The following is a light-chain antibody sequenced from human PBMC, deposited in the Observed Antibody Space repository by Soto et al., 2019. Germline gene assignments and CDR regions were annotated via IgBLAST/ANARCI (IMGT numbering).Light chain of an antibody. V-gene: IGLV2-11*01. CDR2: GVS. CDR1: SSDVGGYNY. Sequence: QSVLTQPRSVSGSPGQSVTISCTGTSSDVGGYNYVSWYQQHPGKAPILMIYGVSKRPSGVPDRFSGSKSGNTASLTISGLQAEDEADYYCCSYAGSYTFAFGGGTKLTVL. J-gene: IGLJ2*01. CDR3: CSYAGSYTFA.